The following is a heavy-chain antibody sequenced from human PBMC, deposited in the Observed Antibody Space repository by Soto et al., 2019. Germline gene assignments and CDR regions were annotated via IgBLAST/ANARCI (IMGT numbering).Heavy chain of an antibody. Sequence: ASVKVSCKASGYTFTSYNINWVRQATGEGLEWMGWMNPNSGNTGYAQKFQVRVTMTRNTSISTAYMELNSLRSEDTAVYYCAINGLSGSIYGMDVWGQGTTVTVSS. CDR1: GYTFTSYN. D-gene: IGHD1-26*01. CDR2: MNPNSGNT. CDR3: AINGLSGSIYGMDV. J-gene: IGHJ6*02. V-gene: IGHV1-8*01.